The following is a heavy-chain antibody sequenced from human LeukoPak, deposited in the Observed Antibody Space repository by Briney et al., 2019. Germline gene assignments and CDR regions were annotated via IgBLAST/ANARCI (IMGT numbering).Heavy chain of an antibody. CDR3: ARWGGTRQYYFDY. D-gene: IGHD1-1*01. CDR1: GFIFSDYG. J-gene: IGHJ4*02. Sequence: GGSLRLSCAVSGFIFSDYGFHWGRQAPGKGLEWVAVTRFDGSIKQYADSVKGRFPISRDDSKNTLYLQMNFLKSEDTAVYYCARWGGTRQYYFDYWGQGTLVTVSS. CDR2: TRFDGSIK. V-gene: IGHV3-33*01.